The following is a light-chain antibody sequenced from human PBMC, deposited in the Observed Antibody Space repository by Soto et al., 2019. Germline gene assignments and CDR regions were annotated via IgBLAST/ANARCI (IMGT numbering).Light chain of an antibody. CDR3: QQRSNGPAFT. Sequence: EIVLTQSPATLSLSPGERATLSCRASQSVSSYLAWYQQKPGQAPRLLIYDSFNRATGIPARFSGSGSGRDFTLTISSLEPEDFAVYYCQQRSNGPAFTFGQGTKLEIK. V-gene: IGKV3-11*02. CDR2: DSF. CDR1: QSVSSY. J-gene: IGKJ2*01.